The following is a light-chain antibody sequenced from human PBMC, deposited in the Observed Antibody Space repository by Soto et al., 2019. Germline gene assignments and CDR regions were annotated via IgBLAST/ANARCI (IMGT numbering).Light chain of an antibody. Sequence: QSVLTQPASVSGSPGQSITISCTGTSSDVGGYNSVSWYQQHPGKAPKLIIYEVNYRPVGVSNRFSGSKSGNTASLTISGLQAEDEADYYCSAYRSRTTLVFGGGTQLTVL. V-gene: IGLV2-14*01. CDR3: SAYRSRTTLV. CDR2: EVN. J-gene: IGLJ7*01. CDR1: SSDVGGYNS.